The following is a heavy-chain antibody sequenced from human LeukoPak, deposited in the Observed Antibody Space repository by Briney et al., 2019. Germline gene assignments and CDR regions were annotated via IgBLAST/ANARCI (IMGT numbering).Heavy chain of an antibody. CDR3: ARSYYYVVF. D-gene: IGHD3-10*01. J-gene: IGHJ4*02. V-gene: IGHV4-34*01. Sequence: SETLSLTCTVYGGSFSGYYWSWIRQPPGQGLEWIGEIDHSGNTNYDPSLKSRVTMSIDTSKSQFSLKLTSVTAADTAVYYCARSYYYVVFWAQGARVTASS. CDR1: GGSFSGYY. CDR2: IDHSGNT.